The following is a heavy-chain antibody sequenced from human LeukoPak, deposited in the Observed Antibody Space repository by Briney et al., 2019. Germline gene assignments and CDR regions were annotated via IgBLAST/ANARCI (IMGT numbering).Heavy chain of an antibody. J-gene: IGHJ4*02. D-gene: IGHD1-1*01. CDR2: IYTSGST. CDR3: ARQDSERFDY. CDR1: GESINSFY. V-gene: IGHV4-4*07. Sequence: PSETLSLTCTVSGESINSFYWSWIRQPAGKGLEWIGRIYTSGSTNYNPSLKSRVTMSVDTSKNQFSLKLSSVTAADTAVYYCARQDSERFDYWGQGTLVTVSS.